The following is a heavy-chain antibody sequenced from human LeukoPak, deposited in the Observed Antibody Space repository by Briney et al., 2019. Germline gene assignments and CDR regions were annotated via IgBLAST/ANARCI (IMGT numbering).Heavy chain of an antibody. V-gene: IGHV3-21*01. CDR2: ISSSSSYI. Sequence: GGSLRLSCAASGFTFSTYSMNWVRQAPGKGLEWVSSISSSSSYIYYADSVKGRFTISRDNAKNSLYLQMNSLRAEDTAVYYCARGLSYYGGDAFDIWGQGTMVTVSS. J-gene: IGHJ3*02. CDR1: GFTFSTYS. CDR3: ARGLSYYGGDAFDI. D-gene: IGHD3-3*01.